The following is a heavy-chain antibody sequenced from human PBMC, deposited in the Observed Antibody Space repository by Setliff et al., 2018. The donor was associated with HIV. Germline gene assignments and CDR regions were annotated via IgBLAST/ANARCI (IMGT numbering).Heavy chain of an antibody. V-gene: IGHV4-59*08. CDR2: IYYSGST. J-gene: IGHJ4*02. CDR1: GGSISSYY. CDR3: ASFELSTTSSAY. D-gene: IGHD6-6*01. Sequence: PSETLSLTCTVSGGSISSYYWSWIRQPPGKGLEWIGYIYYSGSTNYNPSLKSRVTISVDTSKNQFSLKLSSVTAADTAVYYCASFELSTTSSAYWGQGALVTVSS.